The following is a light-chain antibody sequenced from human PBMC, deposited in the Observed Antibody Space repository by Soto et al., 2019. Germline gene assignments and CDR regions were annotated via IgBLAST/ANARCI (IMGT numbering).Light chain of an antibody. CDR3: KQRSSWWT. CDR2: DAS. Sequence: ETVLTQSPATLSLSPGDRATLSCRASQSITTYLAWYQQKTGQAPKLLFYDASNRATGIPARFSASGSGTDFTLTISSLEPEDSAFYYCKQRSSWWTFGQGTQVEIK. J-gene: IGKJ1*01. V-gene: IGKV3-11*01. CDR1: QSITTY.